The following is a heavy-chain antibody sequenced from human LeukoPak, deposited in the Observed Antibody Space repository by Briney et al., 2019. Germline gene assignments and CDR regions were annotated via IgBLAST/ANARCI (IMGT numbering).Heavy chain of an antibody. J-gene: IGHJ4*02. V-gene: IGHV3-7*01. CDR3: AKDSCTNGVCYVSRCLDY. Sequence: GGSLRLSCAAAGFTFSIQWMSWVRQAPGEGLEWVDNIKQDGSEKYYVDSVKGRFTISRDNAKNSLYLQMNSLRAEDTAVYYCAKDSCTNGVCYVSRCLDYWGQGTLVTVSS. CDR2: IKQDGSEK. CDR1: GFTFSIQW. D-gene: IGHD2-8*01.